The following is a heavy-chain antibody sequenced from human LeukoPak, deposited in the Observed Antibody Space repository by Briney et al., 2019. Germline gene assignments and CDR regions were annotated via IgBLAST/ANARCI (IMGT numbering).Heavy chain of an antibody. V-gene: IGHV3-21*01. D-gene: IGHD3-22*01. Sequence: GGSLRLSCAASGFTFSYSSMNWIRQAPGKGLEWVSSISSSSSYIYYADSVKGRFTISRDNAKNSLYLQMNSLRAEDTAVYYCARVADYYYDSSGYQIIDYWGQGTLVTVSS. CDR1: GFTFSYSS. CDR2: ISSSSSYI. CDR3: ARVADYYYDSSGYQIIDY. J-gene: IGHJ4*02.